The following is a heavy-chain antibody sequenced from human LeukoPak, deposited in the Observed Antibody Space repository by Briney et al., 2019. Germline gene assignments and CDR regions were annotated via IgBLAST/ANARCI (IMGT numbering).Heavy chain of an antibody. D-gene: IGHD3-22*01. CDR3: ATHYDGDPRQSYFDL. CDR2: IYYSGST. Sequence: PSETLSLTCTVSGGSISSYYWSWIRQPPAKGLEWIGYIYYSGSTNYNPSLKSRVTISVGTSKNQFSLKLSSVTAADTAAYYCATHYDGDPRQSYFDLWGRGTLVTVSS. CDR1: GGSISSYY. J-gene: IGHJ2*01. V-gene: IGHV4-59*01.